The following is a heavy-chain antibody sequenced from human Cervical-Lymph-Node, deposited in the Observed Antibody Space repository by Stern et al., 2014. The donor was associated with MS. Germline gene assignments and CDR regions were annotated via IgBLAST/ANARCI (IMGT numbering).Heavy chain of an antibody. CDR1: GFTFDDYA. Sequence: QLVESGGGLVQPGRSLRLSCAASGFTFDDYAMHWVRQAPGKGLELVSGISWNSGNIGYADSVKGRFTISRDNAKNSLYLQMNSLRAEDTALYYCAKDINLRGTYYFDYWGQGTLVTVSS. CDR2: ISWNSGNI. D-gene: IGHD2-15*01. CDR3: AKDINLRGTYYFDY. V-gene: IGHV3-9*01. J-gene: IGHJ4*02.